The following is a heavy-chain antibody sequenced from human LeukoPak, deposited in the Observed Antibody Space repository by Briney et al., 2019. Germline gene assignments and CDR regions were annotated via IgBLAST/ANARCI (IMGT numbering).Heavy chain of an antibody. Sequence: GRSLRLSCAASGFTFSSYGMHWVRQAPGKGLEWVAVISYDGSNKYYADSVKGRFTISRDNSKNTLYLQMNSLRAEDTAVYYCAKDSRGYSGYDYGGLMDYWGQGTLVTVSS. CDR2: ISYDGSNK. V-gene: IGHV3-30*18. CDR3: AKDSRGYSGYDYGGLMDY. J-gene: IGHJ4*02. D-gene: IGHD5-12*01. CDR1: GFTFSSYG.